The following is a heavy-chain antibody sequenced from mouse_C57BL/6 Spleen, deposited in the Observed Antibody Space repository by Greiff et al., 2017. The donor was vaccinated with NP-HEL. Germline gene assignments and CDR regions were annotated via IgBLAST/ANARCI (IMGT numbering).Heavy chain of an antibody. D-gene: IGHD2-2*01. V-gene: IGHV5-17*01. Sequence: EVQLVESGGGLVKPGGSLKLSCAASGFTFSDYGMHWVRQAPEKGLEWVAYISSGSSTIYYADTVKGRFTISRDNAKNTLFLQMTSLRSEDPAMYYCARPVGYDEAWFAYWGQGTLVTVSA. CDR3: ARPVGYDEAWFAY. CDR1: GFTFSDYG. J-gene: IGHJ3*01. CDR2: ISSGSSTI.